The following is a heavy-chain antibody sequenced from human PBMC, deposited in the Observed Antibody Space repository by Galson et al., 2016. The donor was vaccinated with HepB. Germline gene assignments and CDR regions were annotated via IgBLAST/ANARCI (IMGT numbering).Heavy chain of an antibody. CDR3: ARLDRYSRNDWGWFDP. D-gene: IGHD1-20*01. CDR1: GYTFTAYY. V-gene: IGHV1-2*02. CDR2: INPHSGGT. Sequence: SVKVSCKASGYTFTAYYIHWLRQAPGQGLEWVGWINPHSGGTHFAQKFQGRITMTSDTSINTAYMELSRLRPDDPAVFYCARLDRYSRNDWGWFDPWGQGTLVTVSS. J-gene: IGHJ5*02.